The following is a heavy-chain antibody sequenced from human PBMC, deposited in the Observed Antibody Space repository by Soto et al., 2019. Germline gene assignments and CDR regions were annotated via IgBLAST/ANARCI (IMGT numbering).Heavy chain of an antibody. Sequence: QVQLVQSGAEVKKPGSSVKVSCKASGGTFSSYAISWVRQAPGQGLEWMGGIIPIFGTANYAQKFQGRVTITADKSMSTAYMALSSLRSEDTAVYYCAGGEQQLVRPLGYYGMDVWGQGTTVTVSS. CDR1: GGTFSSYA. CDR3: AGGEQQLVRPLGYYGMDV. D-gene: IGHD6-13*01. J-gene: IGHJ6*02. CDR2: IIPIFGTA. V-gene: IGHV1-69*06.